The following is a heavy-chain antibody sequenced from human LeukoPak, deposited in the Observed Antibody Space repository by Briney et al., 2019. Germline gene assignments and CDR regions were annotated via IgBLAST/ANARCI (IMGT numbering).Heavy chain of an antibody. V-gene: IGHV5-51*01. J-gene: IGHJ4*02. CDR2: IYPGDSDT. CDR3: ARLGGDCSSTSCYGLDY. D-gene: IGHD2-2*01. CDR1: GYSFTSYW. Sequence: GESLKISCKGSGYSFTSYWIGWARQMPGKGLEWMGIIYPGDSDTRYSPSFQGQVTISADKSISTAYLQWSSLKASDTAMYYCARLGGDCSSTSCYGLDYWGQGTLVTVSS.